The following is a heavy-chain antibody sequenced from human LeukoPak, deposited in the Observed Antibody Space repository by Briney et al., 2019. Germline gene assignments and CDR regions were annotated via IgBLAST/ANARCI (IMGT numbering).Heavy chain of an antibody. D-gene: IGHD3-22*01. Sequence: SVKVSCKASGGTFSSYAISWVRQAPGQGLEWMGGIIPIFGTANYAQKFQGRVTITADESTSTAYMELSSPRSEDTAVYYCARGLDYYDSSGYYWGQGTLVTVSS. CDR2: IIPIFGTA. J-gene: IGHJ4*02. CDR3: ARGLDYYDSSGYY. CDR1: GGTFSSYA. V-gene: IGHV1-69*13.